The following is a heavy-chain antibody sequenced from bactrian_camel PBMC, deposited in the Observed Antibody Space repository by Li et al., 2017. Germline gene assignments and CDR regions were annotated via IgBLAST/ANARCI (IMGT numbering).Heavy chain of an antibody. J-gene: IGHJ4*01. CDR3: AAGPDVGREKHLTADQVLSIRRNNF. V-gene: IGHV3S55*01. CDR1: GDTVGRYC. Sequence: HVQLVESGGGSVQVGGSLRLSCVASGDTVGRYCMGWFRQIPDKEREGVAGIESDGSTSYADSVKGRFTISQDSAKNILYLQMHSLKPEDTAMYYCAAGPDVGREKHLTADQVLSIRRNNFWGQGTQVTVS. CDR2: IESDGST. D-gene: IGHD3*01.